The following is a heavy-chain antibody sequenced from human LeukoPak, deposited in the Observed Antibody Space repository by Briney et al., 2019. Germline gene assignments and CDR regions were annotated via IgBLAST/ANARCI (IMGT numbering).Heavy chain of an antibody. D-gene: IGHD3-3*01. V-gene: IGHV1-69*04. CDR1: GGTFSSYT. CDR2: IIPILGIA. Sequence: ASVKVSCKASGGTFSSYTISWVRQAPGQGLEWMGRIIPILGIANYAQKFQGRVTITADKSTSTAYMELSSLRSEDTAVYYCAREEANHYDFWSGYYDYWGQGTQVTVSS. J-gene: IGHJ4*02. CDR3: AREEANHYDFWSGYYDY.